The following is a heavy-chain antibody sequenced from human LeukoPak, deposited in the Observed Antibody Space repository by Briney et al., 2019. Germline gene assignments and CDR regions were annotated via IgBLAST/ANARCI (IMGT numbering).Heavy chain of an antibody. CDR3: ARDGSGRDFSLDY. CDR1: GFTFSRYE. D-gene: IGHD3-10*01. Sequence: GGSLRLSCAASGFTFSRYEMNWVRQAPGKGLEWASYISSDSRTIYYADSVRGRFTISRDNAKNSLLLQMNSLKDEDTAVYYCARDGSGRDFSLDYWGQGTLVTVSS. CDR2: ISSDSRTI. V-gene: IGHV3-48*03. J-gene: IGHJ4*02.